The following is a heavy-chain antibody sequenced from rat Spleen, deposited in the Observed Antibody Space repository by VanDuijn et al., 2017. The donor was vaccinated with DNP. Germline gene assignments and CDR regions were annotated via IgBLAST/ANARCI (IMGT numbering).Heavy chain of an antibody. Sequence: EVQLQESGPGLVKPSQSLSLTCSVTGYSITSNYWGWTRKFPGDKMEWIGHISYSGSTGYNPSLKSRISISRDTSKNQFFLHLNSVTTEDTATYYCARNYGYNSLYAMDAWGQGTSVTVSS. CDR3: ARNYGYNSLYAMDA. D-gene: IGHD1-9*01. CDR1: GYSITSNY. V-gene: IGHV3-1*01. CDR2: ISYSGST. J-gene: IGHJ4*01.